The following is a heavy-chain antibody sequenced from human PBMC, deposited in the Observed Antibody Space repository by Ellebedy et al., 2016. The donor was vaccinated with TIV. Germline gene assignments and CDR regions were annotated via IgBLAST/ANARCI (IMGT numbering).Heavy chain of an antibody. V-gene: IGHV5-51*01. CDR1: GYTYTNYW. CDR2: IYPDDSDT. CDR3: ARHMNTAMTNDY. J-gene: IGHJ4*02. Sequence: GESLKISCKASGYTYTNYWIGWVRQVPGKGLEWMGIIYPDDSDTRYNPSLEGRVTISADKSISTAYLQWNSLKASDTAMFYCARHMNTAMTNDYWGQGTLVTVSS. D-gene: IGHD5-18*01.